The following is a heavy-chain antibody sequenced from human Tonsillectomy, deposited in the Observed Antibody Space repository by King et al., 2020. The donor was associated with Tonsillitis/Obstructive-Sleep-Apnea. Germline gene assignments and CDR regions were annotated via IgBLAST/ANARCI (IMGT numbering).Heavy chain of an antibody. D-gene: IGHD1-26*01. CDR2: IKRRGDGGTT. CDR3: TTGGTYLSGWFDP. J-gene: IGHJ5*02. Sequence: VQLVESGGGLVKPGGSLRLSCATSGFTFSDAWMSWVRQAPGKGLEWVGRIKRRGDGGTTDYAAPVKGRFTMSRDDSKNMLYLQMSSLKMEDTAVYFCTTGGTYLSGWFDPWGQGTLVTVSS. CDR1: GFTFSDAW. V-gene: IGHV3-15*01.